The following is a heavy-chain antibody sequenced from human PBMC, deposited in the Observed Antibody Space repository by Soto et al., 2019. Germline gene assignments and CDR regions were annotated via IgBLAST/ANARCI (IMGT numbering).Heavy chain of an antibody. D-gene: IGHD6-13*01. Sequence: SETLSLTCTVSGGSIGSGNDYWSWIRQHPGKGLEWIGYIYYSGSTSYNPSLKSRVTISVDTSKNHFSLKLSSVTAADTAVYYCARVFSDSSSFFDPWGQGTLVTVSS. J-gene: IGHJ5*02. CDR2: IYYSGST. CDR1: GGSIGSGNDY. CDR3: ARVFSDSSSFFDP. V-gene: IGHV4-31*03.